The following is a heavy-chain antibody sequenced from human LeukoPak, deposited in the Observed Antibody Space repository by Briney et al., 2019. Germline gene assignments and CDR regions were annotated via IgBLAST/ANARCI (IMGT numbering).Heavy chain of an antibody. D-gene: IGHD3-22*01. CDR2: IYSGGRT. Sequence: GGSLRLSCAASGFTVSSNYMSWVRQAPGKGLEWVSVIYSGGRTYYAESVKGRFTISRDNSKNTLYLQMNSLRDEDTAVYYCARITYYYDSSGYLAHDYWGQGTLVTVSS. V-gene: IGHV3-53*01. CDR3: ARITYYYDSSGYLAHDY. J-gene: IGHJ4*02. CDR1: GFTVSSNY.